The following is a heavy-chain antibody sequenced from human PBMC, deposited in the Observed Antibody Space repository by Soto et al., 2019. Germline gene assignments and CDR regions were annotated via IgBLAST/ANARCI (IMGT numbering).Heavy chain of an antibody. V-gene: IGHV3-21*01. J-gene: IGHJ6*04. Sequence: GGSLILCCAACGFTFGSYTMNWFLQAPGKGLEWGSSISGGSSYIYYADAVKGRFTISRDNAKNSLYLQMNSLRAEDTAVYYCARVGTYCSDNSCTSGYVWGKGTTVTVSS. CDR2: ISGGSSYI. D-gene: IGHD2-2*01. CDR1: GFTFGSYT. CDR3: ARVGTYCSDNSCTSGYV.